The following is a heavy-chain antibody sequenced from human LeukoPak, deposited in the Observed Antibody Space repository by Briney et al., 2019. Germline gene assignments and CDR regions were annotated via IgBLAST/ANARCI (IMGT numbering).Heavy chain of an antibody. CDR2: IYYSGST. V-gene: IGHV4-59*01. D-gene: IGHD3-3*01. CDR3: ARHEWFNDAFDI. Sequence: PSETLSLTCTVSGGSISSYYWSWIRQPPGKGLEWIGYIYYSGSTNYNPSLKSRVTISVDTSKNQFSLKLSSVTAADTAVYYCARHEWFNDAFDIWGQGTMVTVSS. CDR1: GGSISSYY. J-gene: IGHJ3*02.